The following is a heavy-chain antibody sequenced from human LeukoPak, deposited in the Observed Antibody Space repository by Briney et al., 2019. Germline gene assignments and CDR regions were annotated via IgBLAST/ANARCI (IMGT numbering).Heavy chain of an antibody. D-gene: IGHD3-22*01. Sequence: GASVKVSCKASGGTFSSYAISWVRQAPGQGLDWMGGIIPIFGTANYAQKFQGRVTITADESTSTAYMELRSLRSDDTAVYYCARVLGGYYYYFDYWGQGTLVTVSS. J-gene: IGHJ4*02. V-gene: IGHV1-69*13. CDR1: GGTFSSYA. CDR2: IIPIFGTA. CDR3: ARVLGGYYYYFDY.